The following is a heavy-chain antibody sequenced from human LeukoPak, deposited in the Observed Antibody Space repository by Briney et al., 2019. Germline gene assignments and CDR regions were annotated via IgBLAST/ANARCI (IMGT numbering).Heavy chain of an antibody. CDR2: ISWDGVNT. Sequence: GGSLRLTCAASGFTFDDYTMHWVRQAPGKGLEWVSLISWDGVNTFYADSVKGRFTISRDNSKNSLFLQMNSLRTEDTAFYYCAKEVDDILTAYGSGPIDYWGQGTLVTVSS. CDR3: AKEVDDILTAYGSGPIDY. J-gene: IGHJ4*02. D-gene: IGHD3-9*01. CDR1: GFTFDDYT. V-gene: IGHV3-43*01.